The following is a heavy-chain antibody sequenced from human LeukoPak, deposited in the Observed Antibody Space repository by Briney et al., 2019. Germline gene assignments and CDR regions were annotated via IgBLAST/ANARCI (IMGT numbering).Heavy chain of an antibody. CDR3: ARVFPAVVDY. Sequence: PGRSLRLSCAASGFTFSSYAMHWVRQAPGKGLEWVAVISYDGSNKYYADSVKGRFTISRDSSKNTLYLQMNSLRAEDTAVYYWARVFPAVVDYGAREPRVPVSS. CDR2: ISYDGSNK. D-gene: IGHD2-2*01. J-gene: IGHJ4*02. CDR1: GFTFSSYA. V-gene: IGHV3-30*04.